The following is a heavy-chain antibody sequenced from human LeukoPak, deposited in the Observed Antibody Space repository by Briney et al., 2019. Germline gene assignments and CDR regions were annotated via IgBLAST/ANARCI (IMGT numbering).Heavy chain of an antibody. CDR1: GYTFISYD. CDR2: IIAYNGNT. J-gene: IGHJ4*02. Sequence: ASVKVSCKASGYTFISYDFNWVRQAPGQGLEWMGWIIAYNGNTRYAQKVQGRVTMTTDTSTNTAYMELRSLRSDDEAVYYCARWDRSTAATFDFWGQGTPVTVSS. D-gene: IGHD2-15*01. CDR3: ARWDRSTAATFDF. V-gene: IGHV1-18*01.